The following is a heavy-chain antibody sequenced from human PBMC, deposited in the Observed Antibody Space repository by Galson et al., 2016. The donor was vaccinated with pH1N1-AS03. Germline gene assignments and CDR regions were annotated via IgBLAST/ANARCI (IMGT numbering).Heavy chain of an antibody. CDR1: GGSVNGYY. D-gene: IGHD2-15*01. CDR3: GRHLRSSYSMDV. CDR2: IFYIGDT. V-gene: IGHV4-59*08. J-gene: IGHJ6*02. Sequence: SLTCTVSGGSVNGYYWTWIRQPPGKGPEWIGQIFYIGDTLYTPSLRGRVTMSVDTSKNQLSLRLSSVTAADTAVYYCGRHLRSSYSMDVWGQGTTVTVSS.